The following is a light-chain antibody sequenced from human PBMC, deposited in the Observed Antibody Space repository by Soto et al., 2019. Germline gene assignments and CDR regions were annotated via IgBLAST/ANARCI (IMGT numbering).Light chain of an antibody. J-gene: IGLJ1*01. CDR3: TSFSSSTSLYV. CDR2: QVT. CDR1: TRDIASYNY. Sequence: QSALTQPASVSGSLGQSITISCTGTTRDIASYNYISWYQQLPGKAPKLMIYQVTIRPSGISNRFSGSKSGNTASLTISGLQAEDEADYYCTSFSSSTSLYVFGTGIKLTVL. V-gene: IGLV2-14*01.